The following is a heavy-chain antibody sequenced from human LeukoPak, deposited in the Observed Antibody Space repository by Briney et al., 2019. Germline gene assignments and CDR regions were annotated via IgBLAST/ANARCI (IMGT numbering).Heavy chain of an antibody. CDR1: GGSISSYY. CDR3: ARGRRDPL. D-gene: IGHD5-24*01. CDR2: IYYSGST. J-gene: IGHJ2*01. Sequence: TSETLSLTCTVSGGSISSYYWSWIRQPPGKGLEWIGYIYYSGSTNYNPSLKSRVTISVDTSKNQFSLKPNSVTAADTAVYYCARGRRDPLWGRGTLVTVSS. V-gene: IGHV4-59*01.